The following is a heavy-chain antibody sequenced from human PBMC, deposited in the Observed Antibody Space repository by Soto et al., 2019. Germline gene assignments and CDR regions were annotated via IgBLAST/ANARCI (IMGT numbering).Heavy chain of an antibody. D-gene: IGHD3-22*01. CDR3: ARAFDYYDSSGYYTYYFDY. Sequence: GGSLRLSCAASGFTVSSNYMSWVRQAPGKGLEWVSVIYSGGSTYYADSVKGRFTISRDNSKNTLYLQMNSLRAEDTAVYYCARAFDYYDSSGYYTYYFDYWGQGTLVTVSS. J-gene: IGHJ4*02. CDR1: GFTVSSNY. CDR2: IYSGGST. V-gene: IGHV3-66*01.